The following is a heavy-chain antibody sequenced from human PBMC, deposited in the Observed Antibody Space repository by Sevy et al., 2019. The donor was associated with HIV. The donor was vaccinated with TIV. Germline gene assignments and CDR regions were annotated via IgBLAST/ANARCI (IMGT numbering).Heavy chain of an antibody. CDR1: GFTFSSYG. CDR2: ISYDGSKT. CDR3: VKDALTYYDSSDWEY. V-gene: IGHV3-30*18. J-gene: IGHJ4*02. Sequence: GGSLRLSCVVSGFTFSSYGMHWVRQAPGKGLEWVAVISYDGSKTYYADSVKGRFTISRDNSKNTLYLQMNSLRAEDTAVYYCVKDALTYYDSSDWEYWGQGTLVTVSS. D-gene: IGHD3-22*01.